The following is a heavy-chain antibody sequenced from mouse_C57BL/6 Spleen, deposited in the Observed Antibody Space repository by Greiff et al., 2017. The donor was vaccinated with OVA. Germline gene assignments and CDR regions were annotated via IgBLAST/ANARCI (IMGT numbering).Heavy chain of an antibody. Sequence: QVQLKESGAELVRPGASVKLSCKASGFTFTDYYINWVKQRPGQGLEWIARIYPGSGNTYYNEKFKGKATLTAEKSSSTAYMQLSSLTSEDSAVYFCARGATGYFDVWGTGATVTVSS. CDR1: GFTFTDYY. CDR3: ARGATGYFDV. D-gene: IGHD1-1*01. J-gene: IGHJ1*03. V-gene: IGHV1-76*01. CDR2: IYPGSGNT.